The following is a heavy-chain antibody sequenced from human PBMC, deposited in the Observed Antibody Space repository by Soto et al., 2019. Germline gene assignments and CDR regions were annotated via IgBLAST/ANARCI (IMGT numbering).Heavy chain of an antibody. D-gene: IGHD1-26*01. Sequence: AASVKVPCKASGGTCSSYAISWVRQAPGQGLEWMGGIIPIFGTANYAQKFQGRVTITADESTSTAYMELSSLRSEDTAVYYCARREDSGSAADAFDIWGQGTMVTVSS. CDR3: ARREDSGSAADAFDI. CDR2: IIPIFGTA. J-gene: IGHJ3*02. CDR1: GGTCSSYA. V-gene: IGHV1-69*13.